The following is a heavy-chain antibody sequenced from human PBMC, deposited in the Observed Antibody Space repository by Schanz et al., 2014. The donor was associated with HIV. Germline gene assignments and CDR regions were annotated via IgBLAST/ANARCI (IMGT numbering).Heavy chain of an antibody. CDR1: GFTFSDYW. Sequence: VQLVESGGGVVQPGRSLRLSCAVSGFTFSDYWMTWVRQAPGKGLEWVSGISGSGGSPVYADSVKGRFTVSRDNSKNTLYLQMNSLRAEDTAVYYCAKRYNMVRGVKFPSYFDYWGQGTLVTVSS. D-gene: IGHD3-10*01. V-gene: IGHV3-23*04. J-gene: IGHJ4*02. CDR2: ISGSGGSP. CDR3: AKRYNMVRGVKFPSYFDY.